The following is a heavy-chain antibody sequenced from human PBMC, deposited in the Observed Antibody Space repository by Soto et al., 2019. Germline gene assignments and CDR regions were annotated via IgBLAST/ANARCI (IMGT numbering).Heavy chain of an antibody. D-gene: IGHD3-22*01. J-gene: IGHJ4*02. Sequence: PSETLSLTCAVSGGSISSSNWWSWVRQPPGKGLEWIGEIYHSGSTNYNPSLKSRVTISVDKSKNQFSLKLTSVTAADTAVYYCARDLSNYYDSSGTLACWGQGTLVTVSS. CDR3: ARDLSNYYDSSGTLAC. CDR1: GGSISSSNW. V-gene: IGHV4-4*02. CDR2: IYHSGST.